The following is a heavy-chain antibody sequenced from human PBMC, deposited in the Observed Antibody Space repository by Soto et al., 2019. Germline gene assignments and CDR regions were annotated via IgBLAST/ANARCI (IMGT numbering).Heavy chain of an antibody. D-gene: IGHD2-15*01. CDR1: GFVFSTYS. J-gene: IGHJ4*02. Sequence: EVQLVESGGGLVQPGGSLRLSCAASGFVFSTYSMNLVRQAPGKGLEWVSYISSSSSTIYYADSVQGRFTISRDNAKNSLYLQVNSLRDENTAVYYCARPAGRVDYLDYCGQGTLVTVSS. CDR3: ARPAGRVDYLDY. CDR2: ISSSSSTI. V-gene: IGHV3-48*02.